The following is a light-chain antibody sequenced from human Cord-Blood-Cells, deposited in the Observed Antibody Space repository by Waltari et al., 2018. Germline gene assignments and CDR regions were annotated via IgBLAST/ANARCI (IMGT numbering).Light chain of an antibody. V-gene: IGLV2-23*01. CDR1: SSAVGSYNL. CDR3: CSYAGSSTWV. CDR2: EGS. J-gene: IGLJ3*02. Sequence: QSALTQPASVSGSPGQSITIPSTGTSSAVGSYNLVSWYQQHPVKAPKLMIYEGSKRPSGVSNRFSGSKSGNTASLTISGLQAEDEADYYCCSYAGSSTWVFGGGTKLTVL.